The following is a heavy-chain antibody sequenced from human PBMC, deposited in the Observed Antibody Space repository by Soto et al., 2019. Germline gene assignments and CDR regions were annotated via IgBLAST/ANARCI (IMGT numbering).Heavy chain of an antibody. CDR2: IKSKTDGGTT. Sequence: EVQLVESGGGLVKPGGSLRLSCAASGFTFSNVWMNWVRQAPGKGLEWVGRIKSKTDGGTTDYAAPVKGRFTISRDDSKNTLYLQMNSLNTEDTAVYYCTPLALTHSSGWYEFSDWGQGTLVTVSS. V-gene: IGHV3-15*07. D-gene: IGHD6-19*01. J-gene: IGHJ4*02. CDR1: GFTFSNVW. CDR3: TPLALTHSSGWYEFSD.